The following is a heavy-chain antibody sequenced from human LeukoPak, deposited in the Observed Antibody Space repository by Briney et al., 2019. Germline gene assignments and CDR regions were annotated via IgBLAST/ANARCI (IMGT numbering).Heavy chain of an antibody. CDR1: GFTFGDYA. V-gene: IGHV3-49*04. CDR3: TREGKWLPHY. Sequence: GGSLRLSCTGSGFTFGDYAMSWVRQAPGKGLEWVGFIRSKAYGGTTEYAASAKGRFTISRDDSKSSAYLQMNSLKTEDTGMYYCTREGKWLPHYWGQGTLVTVS. J-gene: IGHJ4*02. CDR2: IRSKAYGGTT. D-gene: IGHD5-12*01.